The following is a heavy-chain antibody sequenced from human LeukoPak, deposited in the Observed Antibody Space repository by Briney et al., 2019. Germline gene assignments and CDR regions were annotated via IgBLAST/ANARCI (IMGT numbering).Heavy chain of an antibody. D-gene: IGHD6-19*01. Sequence: PGGSLRLSCAASGFTFSSYAMSWVRQVPGKGLEWVSVISGSGGITYYAGSVKGRFTISRDNSKNALYLQMTSLRAEDTAVYYCAQDKYTSAWRAKTFEYWGQGTLVTVSS. V-gene: IGHV3-23*01. J-gene: IGHJ4*02. CDR3: AQDKYTSAWRAKTFEY. CDR2: ISGSGGIT. CDR1: GFTFSSYA.